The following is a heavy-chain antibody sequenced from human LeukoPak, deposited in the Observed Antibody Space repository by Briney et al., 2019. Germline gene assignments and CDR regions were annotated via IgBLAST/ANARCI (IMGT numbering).Heavy chain of an antibody. D-gene: IGHD3-10*01. CDR1: GYTFTSYG. Sequence: GASVKVSCKASGYTFTSYGISWVRQAPGQGLEWMGWISAYNGNTNYAQKLQGRVTMTTDTSTSTVYMELSRLRSDDTAVYYCARDYYGSGTYYKDYWGQGTLVTVSS. V-gene: IGHV1-18*01. J-gene: IGHJ4*02. CDR2: ISAYNGNT. CDR3: ARDYYGSGTYYKDY.